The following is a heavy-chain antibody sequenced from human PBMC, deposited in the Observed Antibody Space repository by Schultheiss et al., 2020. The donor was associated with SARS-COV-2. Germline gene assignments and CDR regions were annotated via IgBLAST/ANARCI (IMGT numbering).Heavy chain of an antibody. CDR1: GGSFSGYY. Sequence: SETLSLTCAVYGGSFSGYYWSWIRQHPGKGLEWIGYIYYSGSTYYNPSLKSRVTISVDTSKNQFSLKLSSVTAADTAVYYCARGSYGGNSIYFDYWGQGTLVTVSS. J-gene: IGHJ4*02. V-gene: IGHV4-31*11. D-gene: IGHD4-23*01. CDR2: IYYSGST. CDR3: ARGSYGGNSIYFDY.